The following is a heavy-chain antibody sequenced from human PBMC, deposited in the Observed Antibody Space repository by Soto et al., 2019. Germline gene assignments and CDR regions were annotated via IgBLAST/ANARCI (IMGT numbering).Heavy chain of an antibody. CDR3: ARNRHVLRYFDWLSKAALFDY. CDR2: INSGNGDT. V-gene: IGHV1-3*01. Sequence: GASVKVSCKASRYSFISYGIHWVRQAPGQRLEWMGWINSGNGDTEYSQKFQGRVTITRDTSASTAYMELSSLRSEDTAVYYCARNRHVLRYFDWLSKAALFDYWGQGTLVTV. J-gene: IGHJ4*02. CDR1: RYSFISYG. D-gene: IGHD3-9*01.